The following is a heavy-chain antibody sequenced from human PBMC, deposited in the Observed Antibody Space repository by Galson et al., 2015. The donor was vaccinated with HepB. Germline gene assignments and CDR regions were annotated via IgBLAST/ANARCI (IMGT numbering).Heavy chain of an antibody. Sequence: VKVSCKASGGTFSSIAISWVRRAPGQGPEWMGGIIPISVTRNYAQKFQGRVTITADEATSTAYMELNSLRYEDTAVYYCARDSPSVTLIRGVIGGDAFDIWGQGTLVTVSS. D-gene: IGHD3-10*01. CDR1: GGTFSSIA. J-gene: IGHJ3*02. V-gene: IGHV1-69*13. CDR2: IIPISVTR. CDR3: ARDSPSVTLIRGVIGGDAFDI.